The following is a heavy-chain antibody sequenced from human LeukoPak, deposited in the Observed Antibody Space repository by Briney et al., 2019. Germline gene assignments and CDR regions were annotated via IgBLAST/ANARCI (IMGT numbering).Heavy chain of an antibody. V-gene: IGHV4-30-2*01. CDR2: IYHSGNT. CDR1: GGSISSDAYS. Sequence: SQTLSLTCAVSGGSISSDAYSWNWIRQPPGKGLEWIGYIYHSGNTYYNPSLKSRVTISMNKSKNQFSLKLSSVTAADTAVYYCARVRGSREFDYWGQGTLVTVSS. D-gene: IGHD1-26*01. CDR3: ARVRGSREFDY. J-gene: IGHJ4*02.